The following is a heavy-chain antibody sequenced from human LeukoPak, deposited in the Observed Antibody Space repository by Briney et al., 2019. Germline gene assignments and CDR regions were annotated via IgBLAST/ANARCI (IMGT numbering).Heavy chain of an antibody. CDR1: GFPFSNHG. J-gene: IGHJ4*02. D-gene: IGHD6-19*01. CDR3: VKEGDGSGWYYFDY. V-gene: IGHV3-30*18. CDR2: ISYDGRNK. Sequence: GGSLRLSCAASGFPFSNHGMHWVRQAPGKGLEWVAVISYDGRNKYYADSVKGRFTISRDNSQNTLSLQMNSLRAEDTAVYYCVKEGDGSGWYYFDYWGQGTLVTVSS.